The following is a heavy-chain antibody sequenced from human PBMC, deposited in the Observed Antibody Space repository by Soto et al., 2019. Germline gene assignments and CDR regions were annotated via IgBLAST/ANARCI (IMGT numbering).Heavy chain of an antibody. J-gene: IGHJ6*02. V-gene: IGHV1-18*01. Sequence: QVQLVQSGAEVKKPGASVKVSCKASGYSFTSYGISWVRQAPGQGLEWMGWISAYNGNTNYAQKLQGRVTMTTDTATSTADMELRSVRSDDTAVYYCARDNGFGESDVWGQGTTVTVSS. CDR1: GYSFTSYG. CDR2: ISAYNGNT. D-gene: IGHD3-10*01. CDR3: ARDNGFGESDV.